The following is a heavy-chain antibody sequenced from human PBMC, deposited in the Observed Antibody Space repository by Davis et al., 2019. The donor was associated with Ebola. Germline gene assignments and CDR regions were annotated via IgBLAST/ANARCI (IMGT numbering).Heavy chain of an antibody. Sequence: PGGSLRLSCKASGYTFSNNWIGWVRQMPGTGLEWMGIISPVSSEGRYGPSFQGQVTFSVDKSINTAYLQWSILRASDTAIYYCARLIDGPWGDAFDFWGQGTMVTVSS. V-gene: IGHV5-51*01. CDR3: ARLIDGPWGDAFDF. CDR1: GYTFSNNW. CDR2: ISPVSSEG. J-gene: IGHJ3*01. D-gene: IGHD7-27*01.